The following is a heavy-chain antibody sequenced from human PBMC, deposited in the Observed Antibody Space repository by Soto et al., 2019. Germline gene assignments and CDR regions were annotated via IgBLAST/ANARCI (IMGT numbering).Heavy chain of an antibody. CDR1: GYTFTDYY. Sequence: ASVKVSCKASGYTFTDYYMHWVRQAPGQGLEWMGIIDPNGGITSYAQKFQGRVTLSRDTSTSTVYMELTSLRSEDTAVYYCAWLGCSSTSCYDAFDIWGQGTMVTVSS. V-gene: IGHV1-46*01. CDR2: IDPNGGIT. D-gene: IGHD2-2*01. J-gene: IGHJ3*02. CDR3: AWLGCSSTSCYDAFDI.